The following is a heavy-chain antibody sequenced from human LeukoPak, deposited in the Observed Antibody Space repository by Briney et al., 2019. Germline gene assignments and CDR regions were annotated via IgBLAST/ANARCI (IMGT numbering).Heavy chain of an antibody. CDR1: GYSFISYD. J-gene: IGHJ4*02. CDR3: ARNLARTGDFDY. CDR2: MNPNSGST. V-gene: IGHV1-8*01. D-gene: IGHD5-12*01. Sequence: ASVKVSCKASGYSFISYDINWVRQATGRGLEWLGWMNPNSGSTGYAQNFQGRVSMTRDTSISTAYMELSNLGSEDTAVYYCARNLARTGDFDYWGKGTLVTVSS.